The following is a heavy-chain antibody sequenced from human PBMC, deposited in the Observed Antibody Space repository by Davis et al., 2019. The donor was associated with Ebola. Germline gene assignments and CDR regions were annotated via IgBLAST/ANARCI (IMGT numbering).Heavy chain of an antibody. CDR1: GGSISSGGYY. Sequence: MPGGSLRLSCTVSGGSISSGGYYWSWIRQHPGKGLEWIGYIYYSGSTNYNPSLKSRVTISVDTSKNQFSLKLSSVTAADTAVYYCARGSGYYTSRFDYWGQGTLVTVSS. V-gene: IGHV4-61*08. CDR2: IYYSGST. CDR3: ARGSGYYTSRFDY. D-gene: IGHD3-3*01. J-gene: IGHJ4*02.